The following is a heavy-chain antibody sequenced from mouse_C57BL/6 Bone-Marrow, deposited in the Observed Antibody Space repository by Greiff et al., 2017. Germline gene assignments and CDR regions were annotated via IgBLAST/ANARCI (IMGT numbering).Heavy chain of an antibody. Sequence: QVQLQQSGPELVKPGASVKISCKASGYAFSSSWMNWVKQRPGKGLEWIGRIYPGDGDTNYNGKFKGKATLTADKSSSTAYMQLSSLTSEDSAVYFCATSYYYDFAYRGQGTLVTVSA. V-gene: IGHV1-82*01. J-gene: IGHJ3*01. D-gene: IGHD1-1*01. CDR3: ATSYYYDFAY. CDR1: GYAFSSSW. CDR2: IYPGDGDT.